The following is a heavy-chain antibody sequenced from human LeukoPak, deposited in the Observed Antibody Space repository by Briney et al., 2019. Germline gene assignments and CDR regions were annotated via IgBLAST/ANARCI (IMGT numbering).Heavy chain of an antibody. CDR3: ARRCSSTSCYSGYYYYGTDV. CDR2: IIPIFGTA. CDR1: GYTFTGYY. Sequence: ASVKVSCKASGYTFTGYYMHWVRQAPGQGLEWMGGIIPIFGTANYAQKFQGRVTITADESTSTAYMELSSLRSEDTAVYYCARRCSSTSCYSGYYYYGTDVWGQGTTVTVSS. D-gene: IGHD2-2*01. J-gene: IGHJ6*02. V-gene: IGHV1-69*13.